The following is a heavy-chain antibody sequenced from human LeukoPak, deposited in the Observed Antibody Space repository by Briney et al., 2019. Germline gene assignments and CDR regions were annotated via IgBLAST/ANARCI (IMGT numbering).Heavy chain of an antibody. J-gene: IGHJ6*02. CDR3: AKDGRRGDGYNYLTYYYYYGMDV. V-gene: IGHV3-30*18. Sequence: GGSLRLSCAASGFTFSSYGMHWVRQAPGKGLEWVAVISYDGSNKYYADSVKGRFTISRDNSKNTLYLQMNSLRAEDTAVYYCAKDGRRGDGYNYLTYYYYYGMDVWGQGTTVTVSS. CDR2: ISYDGSNK. D-gene: IGHD5-24*01. CDR1: GFTFSSYG.